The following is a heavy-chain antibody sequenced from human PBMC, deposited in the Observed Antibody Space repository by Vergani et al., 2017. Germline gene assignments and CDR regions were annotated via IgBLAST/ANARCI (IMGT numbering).Heavy chain of an antibody. CDR1: GYTFTSYG. CDR3: ARPLPPYDFWSGYSLGGYYGMDV. V-gene: IGHV1-18*01. J-gene: IGHJ6*02. D-gene: IGHD3-3*01. CDR2: ISAYNGNT. Sequence: QVQLVQSGAEVKKPGASVKVSCKASGYTFTSYGISWVRQAPGQGLEWMGWISAYNGNTNYAQKLQGRVTMTTDTSTSKAYMELRSLRSDDTAVYYCARPLPPYDFWSGYSLGGYYGMDVWGQGTTVTVSS.